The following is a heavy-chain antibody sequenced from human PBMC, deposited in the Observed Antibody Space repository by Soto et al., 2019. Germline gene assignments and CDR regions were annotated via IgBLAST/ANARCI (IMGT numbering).Heavy chain of an antibody. Sequence: ASVKVSCKASGGTFSSYAISWVRQAPGQGLEWMGGIIPIFGTANYAQKFQGRVTITADESTSTAYMELSSLRSEDTAVYYCARGRLLWTRYYYYGMDVWGQGTTVTVSS. CDR2: IIPIFGTA. D-gene: IGHD3-16*01. J-gene: IGHJ6*02. CDR3: ARGRLLWTRYYYYGMDV. V-gene: IGHV1-69*13. CDR1: GGTFSSYA.